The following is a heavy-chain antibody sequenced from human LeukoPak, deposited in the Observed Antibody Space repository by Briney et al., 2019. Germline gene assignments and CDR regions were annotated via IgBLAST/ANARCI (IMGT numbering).Heavy chain of an antibody. J-gene: IGHJ4*02. CDR1: GFTFSSYG. CDR3: ARRGFDSGSYSFDY. Sequence: PGGSLRLSCAASGFTFSSYGMHWVRQAPGKGLEWVAVIWYDGSNKYYADSVKGRFTISRDNSKNTLYLQMNSLRAEDTAVYYCARRGFDSGSYSFDYWGQGTLVTVSS. V-gene: IGHV3-33*01. CDR2: IWYDGSNK. D-gene: IGHD1-26*01.